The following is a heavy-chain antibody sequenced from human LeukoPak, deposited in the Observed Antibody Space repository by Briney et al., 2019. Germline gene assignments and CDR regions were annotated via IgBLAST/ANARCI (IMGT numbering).Heavy chain of an antibody. V-gene: IGHV3-53*01. CDR3: ARDSGAYYYYYMDV. D-gene: IGHD3-10*01. Sequence: GGSLRLSFAASGFTVSSNYMSGVRQAPGKELGGVSVIYSVGSTYYADSVKSRFTICRDNSKNTLYLQMKSLRAEDTAVYHCARDSGAYYYYYMDVWGKGTKVTVSS. J-gene: IGHJ6*03. CDR1: GFTVSSNY. CDR2: IYSVGST.